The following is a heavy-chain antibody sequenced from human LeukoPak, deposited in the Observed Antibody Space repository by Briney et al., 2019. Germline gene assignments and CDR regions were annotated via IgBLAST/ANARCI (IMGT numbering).Heavy chain of an antibody. CDR1: GGTFSSYA. CDR2: IIPIFGTA. CDR3: ARDSSTSNHFDY. D-gene: IGHD2-2*01. J-gene: IGHJ4*02. Sequence: VASVKVSCKASGGTFSSYAISWVRQAPGQGLEWMGGIIPIFGTANYAQKFQRRVTITADKSTSTAYMELSSLRSEDTAVYYCARDSSTSNHFDYWGQGTLVTVSS. V-gene: IGHV1-69*06.